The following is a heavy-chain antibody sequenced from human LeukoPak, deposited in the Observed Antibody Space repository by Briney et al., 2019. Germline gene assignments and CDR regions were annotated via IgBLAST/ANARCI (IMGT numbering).Heavy chain of an antibody. J-gene: IGHJ4*02. Sequence: PGGSLRLSCAASGFTFSSYGMHWVRQAPGKGLDWVAFIHHDGSNKYYADSVRGRFTISRDNSKNTLYLQMNSLRAEDTAVYYCARVSFDYWGQGTLVTVSS. CDR1: GFTFSSYG. CDR3: ARVSFDY. CDR2: IHHDGSNK. V-gene: IGHV3-30*02.